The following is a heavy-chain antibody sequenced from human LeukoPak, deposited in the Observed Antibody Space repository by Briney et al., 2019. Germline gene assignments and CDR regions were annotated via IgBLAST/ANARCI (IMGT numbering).Heavy chain of an antibody. CDR3: AKDLRRYCSSTSCYSHDY. V-gene: IGHV3-30*18. Sequence: GGSLRLSCAASGFTFSSYGMHWVRQAPGKGLGWVAVISYDGSNKYYADSVKGRFTISSDNSKNTLYLQMNSLRAEDTAVYYCAKDLRRYCSSTSCYSHDYWGQGTLVTVSS. D-gene: IGHD2-2*01. J-gene: IGHJ4*02. CDR2: ISYDGSNK. CDR1: GFTFSSYG.